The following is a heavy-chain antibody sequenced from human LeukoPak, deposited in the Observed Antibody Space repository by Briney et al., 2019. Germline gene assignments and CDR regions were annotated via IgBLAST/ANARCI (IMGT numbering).Heavy chain of an antibody. D-gene: IGHD1-1*01. CDR2: IIPILGIA. CDR1: GGTFCSYA. V-gene: IGHV1-69*04. Sequence: EASVKVSCKASGGTFCSYAISWVRQAPGQGLEWMGRIIPILGIANYTQKVQASVTITADKPTSTAYMELRSLSSEDTAVYYGARYGFSGDFDYWGQGTLVTVSS. CDR3: ARYGFSGDFDY. J-gene: IGHJ4*02.